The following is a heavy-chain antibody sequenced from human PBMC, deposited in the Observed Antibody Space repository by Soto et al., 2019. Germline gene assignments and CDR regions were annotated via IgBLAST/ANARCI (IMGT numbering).Heavy chain of an antibody. D-gene: IGHD6-19*01. CDR1: GFTFSSYG. Sequence: PGGCLGLSSAASGFTFSSYGMHWVSQAPGKGLEWVAVIWYDGSNKYYADSVKGRFTISRDNSKNTLYLQMNSLRAEDTAVYYCARAGGSIRVEQWLLFDYWGQGTLVTVSS. V-gene: IGHV3-33*01. CDR3: ARAGGSIRVEQWLLFDY. J-gene: IGHJ4*02. CDR2: IWYDGSNK.